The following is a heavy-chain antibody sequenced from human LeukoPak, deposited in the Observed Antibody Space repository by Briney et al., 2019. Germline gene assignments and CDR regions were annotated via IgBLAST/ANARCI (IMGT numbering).Heavy chain of an antibody. CDR3: AGGVYYGSGSDY. J-gene: IGHJ4*02. CDR2: IILILGIA. CDR1: GGTFSSYA. D-gene: IGHD3-10*01. V-gene: IGHV1-69*04. Sequence: GASVKVSCKASGGTFSSYAISWVRQAPGQGLEWMGRIILILGIANCAQKFQGRVTITADKSTSTAYMELSSLRSEDTAVYYCAGGVYYGSGSDYWGQGPLVTVTS.